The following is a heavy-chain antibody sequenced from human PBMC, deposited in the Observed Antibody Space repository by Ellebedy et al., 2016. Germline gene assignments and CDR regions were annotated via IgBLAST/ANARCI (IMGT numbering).Heavy chain of an antibody. CDR2: IYYSGST. J-gene: IGHJ4*02. CDR3: ARHRAGSFDY. D-gene: IGHD3-10*01. CDR1: GGSISSSSYY. V-gene: IGHV4-39*01. Sequence: LETLSLTCTVSGGSISSSSYYWGWIRQPPGTGLEWIGSIYYSGSTYYNPSLKSRVTISVDTSKNQFSLKLSSVTAADTAVYYCARHRAGSFDYWGQGTLVTVSS.